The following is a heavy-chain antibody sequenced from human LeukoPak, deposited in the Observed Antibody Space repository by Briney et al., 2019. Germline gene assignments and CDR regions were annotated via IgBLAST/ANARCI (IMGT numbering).Heavy chain of an antibody. Sequence: GGSLRLSCEASGHTFSSYFMHWVRQAPGKGLEWVSGIGGSGVNTVYAEAVKGRFTISRDNSKNTLYLQMNSLRAEDSAVYYCAKAAAHYGTDYWGQGALVTVSS. D-gene: IGHD3-16*01. J-gene: IGHJ4*02. CDR3: AKAAAHYGTDY. CDR1: GHTFSSYF. V-gene: IGHV3-23*01. CDR2: IGGSGVNT.